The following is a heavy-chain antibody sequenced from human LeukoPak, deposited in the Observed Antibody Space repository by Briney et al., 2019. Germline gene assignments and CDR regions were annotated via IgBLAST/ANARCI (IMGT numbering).Heavy chain of an antibody. Sequence: SETLSLTCTVSGGSLSSHYCGWIRQPPGEGLEWSGDIYYSGSTNYNPSLKRRVTISVDTSKNQFSLKLSSVTAADTAVYYCARGGGGSYDYYYYMDVWGKGTTVTVSS. J-gene: IGHJ6*03. CDR3: ARGGGGSYDYYYYMDV. D-gene: IGHD1-26*01. V-gene: IGHV4-59*11. CDR1: GGSLSSHY. CDR2: IYYSGST.